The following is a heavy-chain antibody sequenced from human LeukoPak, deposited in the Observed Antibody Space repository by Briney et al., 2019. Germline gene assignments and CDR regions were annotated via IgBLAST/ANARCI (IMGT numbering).Heavy chain of an antibody. CDR3: AKGTRLDFDY. V-gene: IGHV3-33*03. CDR2: IWYDGSNK. CDR1: GFTFRSFG. J-gene: IGHJ4*02. Sequence: GGSLRLSCAASGFTFRSFGMHWVRQAPGKGLEWVSFIWYDGSNKYYADSVKGRFTISRDNAKNSLYLQMNSLRAEDTAVYYCAKGTRLDFDYWGQGTLATVSS. D-gene: IGHD1-7*01.